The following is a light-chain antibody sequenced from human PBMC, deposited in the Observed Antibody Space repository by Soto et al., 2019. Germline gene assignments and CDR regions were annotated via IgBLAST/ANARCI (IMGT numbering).Light chain of an antibody. CDR1: QSVGSSF. J-gene: IGKJ4*01. CDR3: QQYENSPLT. V-gene: IGKV3-20*01. Sequence: EIVLTQSPDTLSLSPGERATLSCRASQSVGSSFLAWYQQKPGQAPRLLIYRTSTRATGIPDRFTGSGSGTYLTLTISRLEPEDFAVYYCQQYENSPLTFGGGPKVEIK. CDR2: RTS.